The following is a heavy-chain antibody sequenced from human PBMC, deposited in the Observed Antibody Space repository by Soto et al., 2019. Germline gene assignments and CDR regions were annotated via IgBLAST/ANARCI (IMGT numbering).Heavy chain of an antibody. V-gene: IGHV1-8*01. CDR3: AREPAAATGFDF. D-gene: IGHD6-13*01. CDR2: MNPHSGNT. J-gene: IGHJ4*02. Sequence: QVQLVQSGAEVKKPGASVKVSCKASGYTFTSYDINWVRQATGQGLEWMGWMNPHSGNTGCAQKFQGRVTMTRNTSVRTAYMELISLRSEDTAVYYCAREPAAATGFDFWGQGTLVTVSS. CDR1: GYTFTSYD.